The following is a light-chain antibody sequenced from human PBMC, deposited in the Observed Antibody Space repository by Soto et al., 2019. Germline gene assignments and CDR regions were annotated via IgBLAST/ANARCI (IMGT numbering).Light chain of an antibody. CDR2: GAS. CDR3: QQYGGSPRIT. J-gene: IGKJ5*01. Sequence: EIVLTQSPGTLALSPGERATLSCRASERLSSVYLAWYQQRPGQPPWLLIYGASNRATGIPGRFSGSGSGIEFTLIISRLEPEDVAIYYCQQYGGSPRITFGQGTRLEMK. CDR1: ERLSSVY. V-gene: IGKV3-20*01.